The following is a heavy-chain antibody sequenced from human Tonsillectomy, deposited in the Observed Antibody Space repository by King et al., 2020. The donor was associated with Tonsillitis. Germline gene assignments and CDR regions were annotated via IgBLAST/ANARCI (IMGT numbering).Heavy chain of an antibody. CDR3: ARHISSGWYHFDY. CDR2: IYVSGTT. D-gene: IGHD6-19*01. V-gene: IGHV4-39*07. CDR1: GGSIRSSSHY. J-gene: IGHJ4*02. Sequence: QLQESGQGLVRPSETLSLTCTVSGGSIRSSSHYWGWIRQTPGKGLEWIGSIYVSGTTYYSPSLKSRVSISVDTSKNQFSLKLSSVAAADTALYYCARHISSGWYHFDYWGQGTLVTVSS.